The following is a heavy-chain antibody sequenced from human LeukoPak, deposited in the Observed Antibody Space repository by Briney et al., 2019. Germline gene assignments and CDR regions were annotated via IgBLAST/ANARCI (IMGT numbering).Heavy chain of an antibody. CDR2: IYYSGST. D-gene: IGHD3-22*01. J-gene: IGHJ5*02. Sequence: PSETLSLTCTVSGGSISSYYWNWIRQPPGKGLEWIGYIYYSGSTNYNPSLKSRVTISVDTSKNQFSLKLSSVTAADTAVYYCARGWESYYDKYWFDPWGQGTLVTVSS. V-gene: IGHV4-59*01. CDR3: ARGWESYYDKYWFDP. CDR1: GGSISSYY.